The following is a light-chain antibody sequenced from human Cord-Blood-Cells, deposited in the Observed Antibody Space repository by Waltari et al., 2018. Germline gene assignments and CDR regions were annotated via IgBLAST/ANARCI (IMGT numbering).Light chain of an antibody. J-gene: IGLJ3*02. CDR1: SGHSSYI. CDR2: LEGSGSY. CDR3: ETWDSNTRV. Sequence: QPVLTQSSPASASLGSPVKLTCTLSSGHSSYIIQWHQQQPGKAPRYLMKLEGSGSYNKGSGGPDRFSGSSSGADRYLTISNPQSEDEADYYCETWDSNTRVFGGGTKLTVL. V-gene: IGLV4-60*03.